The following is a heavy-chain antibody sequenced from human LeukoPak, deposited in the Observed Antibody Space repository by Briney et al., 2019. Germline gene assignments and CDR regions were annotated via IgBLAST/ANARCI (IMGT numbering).Heavy chain of an antibody. CDR1: GSNFKNAW. CDR2: IKTESDGGPT. CDR3: TTNEAFDI. Sequence: PGGSLILSCTASGSNFKNAWMNWVRQAPGKGLEWVGQIKTESDGGPTDYAAPVKGRFTISRDDSKNTLYLQMDSLKTEDTAVYWCTTNEAFDIWGQGTTVTVSS. V-gene: IGHV3-15*07. J-gene: IGHJ3*02.